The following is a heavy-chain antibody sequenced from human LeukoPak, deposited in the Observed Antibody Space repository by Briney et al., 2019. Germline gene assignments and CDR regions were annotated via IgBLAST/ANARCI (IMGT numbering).Heavy chain of an antibody. Sequence: KPSETLSLTCTVSGGSINSYYWSWIRQPPGRGLEWIGSIHYSGSTSYNPSLRSRVTISIDTSKNQFSLELSSVTATDTAVYFCATNRVGTYDRPFDIWGQGTMVTVSS. CDR1: GGSINSYY. V-gene: IGHV4-59*08. CDR2: IHYSGST. J-gene: IGHJ3*02. D-gene: IGHD1-26*01. CDR3: ATNRVGTYDRPFDI.